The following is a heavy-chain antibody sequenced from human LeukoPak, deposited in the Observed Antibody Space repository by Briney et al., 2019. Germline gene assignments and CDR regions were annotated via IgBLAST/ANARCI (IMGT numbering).Heavy chain of an antibody. CDR1: GGSFSGNY. V-gene: IGHV4-34*01. D-gene: IGHD6-19*01. CDR3: ARGPGGYRSFSHWFDP. CDR2: INHSGST. J-gene: IGHJ5*02. Sequence: SETLSLTCAVYGGSFSGNYWSWIRQPPGKGLEWIGEINHSGSTNYNPSLKSRVTISVDTSKNQFSLKLSSVTAADTAVYCCARGPGGYRSFSHWFDPWGQGTLVTVSS.